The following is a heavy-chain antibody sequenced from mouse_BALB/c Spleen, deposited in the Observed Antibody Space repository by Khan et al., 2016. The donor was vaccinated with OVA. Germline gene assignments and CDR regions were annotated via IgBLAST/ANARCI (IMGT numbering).Heavy chain of an antibody. J-gene: IGHJ3*01. Sequence: QVQLQQPGAELVKPGASVTLSCKASVYTFNSYYIYWVKQRPGQGLEWIGGINPNNGDSHFNEKFKTKATLTVDKSSSTAYMHLSSLTSEDSAVYVCTSSEYANPFAYWGQGTLVTVSA. CDR3: TSSEYANPFAY. CDR2: INPNNGDS. V-gene: IGHV1S81*02. CDR1: VYTFNSYY. D-gene: IGHD4-1*01.